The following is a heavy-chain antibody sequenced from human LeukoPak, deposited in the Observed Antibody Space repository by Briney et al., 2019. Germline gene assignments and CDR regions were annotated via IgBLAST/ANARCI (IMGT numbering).Heavy chain of an antibody. Sequence: GGSLRLSCAASGFTFSTYAMSWVRQAPGKGLEWVSAISRTGGATYYADSVKGRFTISRDNSENTLYLQMNSLRADDTAVYSCVKDVLSLTTVKGGFAGYWGQGTLVTVFS. V-gene: IGHV3-23*01. J-gene: IGHJ4*02. CDR2: ISRTGGAT. CDR3: VKDVLSLTTVKGGFAGY. D-gene: IGHD4-17*01. CDR1: GFTFSTYA.